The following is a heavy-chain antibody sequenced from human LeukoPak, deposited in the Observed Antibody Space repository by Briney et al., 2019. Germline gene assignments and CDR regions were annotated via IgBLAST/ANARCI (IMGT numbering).Heavy chain of an antibody. CDR3: AKSRGLSTSGPAYDY. Sequence: GGSLRLSCAASGCTVSSNYMSWVRQAPGKGLEWVSGISSGGGSTYYADSVKGRFTISRDTSKNTLYLQISSLRAEDTAVYYCAKSRGLSTSGPAYDYWGQGTLVTVSS. CDR2: ISSGGGST. CDR1: GCTVSSNY. D-gene: IGHD2-2*01. J-gene: IGHJ4*02. V-gene: IGHV3-23*01.